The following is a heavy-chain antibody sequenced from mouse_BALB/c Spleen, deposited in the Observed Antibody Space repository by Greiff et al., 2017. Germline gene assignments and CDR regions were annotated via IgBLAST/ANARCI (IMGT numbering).Heavy chain of an antibody. J-gene: IGHJ2*01. CDR1: GFTFSSYA. V-gene: IGHV5-9-3*01. D-gene: IGHD1-1*01. CDR2: ISSGGSYT. Sequence: DVQLVESGGGLVKPGGSLKLSCAASGFTFSSYAMSWVRQTPEKRLEWVATISSGGSYTYYPDSVKGRFTISRDNAKNTLYLQMSSLRSEDTAMYYCARHYGSFYYFDYWGQGTTLTVSS. CDR3: ARHYGSFYYFDY.